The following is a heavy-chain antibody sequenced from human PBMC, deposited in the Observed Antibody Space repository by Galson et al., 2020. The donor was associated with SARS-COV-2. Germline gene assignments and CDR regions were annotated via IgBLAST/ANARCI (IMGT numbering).Heavy chain of an antibody. CDR1: GFAFSTYA. D-gene: IGHD3-9*01. V-gene: IGHV3-23*01. J-gene: IGHJ4*02. CDR2: ISARGDAT. Sequence: GGSLRPSCEAPGFAFSTYALSWVRQAPGRGLEWVPAISARGDATYYADPVKGRFTISRDNSKNTLYLQMNSLRAEDTAVYYCAKDYDILTGPIWGQGTLVTVSS. CDR3: AKDYDILTGPI.